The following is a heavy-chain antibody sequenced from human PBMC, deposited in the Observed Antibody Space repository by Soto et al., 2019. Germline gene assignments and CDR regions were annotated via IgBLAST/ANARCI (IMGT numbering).Heavy chain of an antibody. CDR1: GYTFTSYY. CDR2: INPSGGST. CDR3: ARDNCSGGRCYSAYFDY. D-gene: IGHD2-15*01. Sequence: ASVKVSCKASGYTFTSYYMHWVRQAPGQGLEWMGIINPSGGSTSYAQKFQGRVTMTRDTSTSTVYMELSSLRSEDTAVYYCARDNCSGGRCYSAYFDYWGQGTLVTVSS. J-gene: IGHJ4*02. V-gene: IGHV1-46*01.